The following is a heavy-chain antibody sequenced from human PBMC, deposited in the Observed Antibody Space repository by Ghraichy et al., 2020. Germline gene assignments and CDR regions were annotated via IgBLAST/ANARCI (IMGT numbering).Heavy chain of an antibody. D-gene: IGHD2-2*01. Sequence: GGSLRLSCAASGFTFSSYAMHWVRQAPGKGLEYVSTISSDWGSTYYADSVKGRFTISRDKSKNTLYLQMGTLRTEDMAVYYCARGGSGNSYSCIAYWGQGSLVTVSS. CDR2: ISSDWGST. V-gene: IGHV3-64*02. CDR3: ARGGSGNSYSCIAY. CDR1: GFTFSSYA. J-gene: IGHJ4*02.